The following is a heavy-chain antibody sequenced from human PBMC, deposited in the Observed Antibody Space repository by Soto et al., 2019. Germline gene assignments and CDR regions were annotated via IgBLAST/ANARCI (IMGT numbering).Heavy chain of an antibody. Sequence: QVELVESGGGVVQPGRSLRFSCAASGFSFSSYGMHWVRQAPGKGLEWVAGISYDGNRKNYADSVKDRFTISRDNSKNTLYLQMNSLRPEDTAVFYCAKDTYYHDSSGYYIFDYWGQGTLVTVSS. CDR3: AKDTYYHDSSGYYIFDY. CDR1: GFSFSSYG. J-gene: IGHJ4*02. D-gene: IGHD3-22*01. CDR2: ISYDGNRK. V-gene: IGHV3-30*18.